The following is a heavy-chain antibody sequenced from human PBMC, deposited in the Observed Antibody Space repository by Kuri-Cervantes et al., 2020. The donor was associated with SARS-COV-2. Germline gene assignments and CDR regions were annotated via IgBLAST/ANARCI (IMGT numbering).Heavy chain of an antibody. D-gene: IGHD2-2*02. CDR3: AVYCSSTSCYNQ. J-gene: IGHJ4*02. CDR2: ISSSGSTI. CDR1: GFTFSDYY. V-gene: IGHV3-11*04. Sequence: GGSLRLSCAASGFTFSDYYMSWIRQAPGKGLEWVSYISSSGSTIYYADSVKGRFTISRDNAKNSLYLQMNSLRAEDTAVYYCAVYCSSTSCYNQWGQGTLVTVSS.